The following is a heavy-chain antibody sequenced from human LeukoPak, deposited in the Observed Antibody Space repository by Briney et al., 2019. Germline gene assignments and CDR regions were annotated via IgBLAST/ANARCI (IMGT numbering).Heavy chain of an antibody. CDR3: AKGITVAGDHDVFDI. J-gene: IGHJ3*02. Sequence: ASVKVSCKASGYTFTSYGIIWVRQAPGQGLEWMGWISTYNGNTNYAQKLQGRVTMTTDTPTSTAYMELRSLRSDDTAVYYCAKGITVAGDHDVFDIWGQGTMVTVSS. D-gene: IGHD6-19*01. CDR2: ISTYNGNT. V-gene: IGHV1-18*01. CDR1: GYTFTSYG.